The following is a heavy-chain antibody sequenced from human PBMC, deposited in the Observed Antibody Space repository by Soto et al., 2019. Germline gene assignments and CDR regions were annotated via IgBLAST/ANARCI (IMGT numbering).Heavy chain of an antibody. CDR3: ARDPDPAYCSSTSCHGLGDYYYGMDV. CDR2: ISYDGSNK. CDR1: GFTFSSYA. D-gene: IGHD2-2*01. V-gene: IGHV3-30-3*01. J-gene: IGHJ6*02. Sequence: PGGSLRLSCAASGFTFSSYAMHWVRQAPGKGLEWVTVISYDGSNKYYADSVKGRFTISRDNSKNTLYLQMNSLRAEDTAVYYCARDPDPAYCSSTSCHGLGDYYYGMDVWGQGTTVTVSS.